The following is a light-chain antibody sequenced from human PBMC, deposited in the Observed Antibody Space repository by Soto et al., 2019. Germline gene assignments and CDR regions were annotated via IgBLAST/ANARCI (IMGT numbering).Light chain of an antibody. CDR3: QQYYSSPPWT. J-gene: IGKJ1*01. V-gene: IGKV4-1*01. CDR2: WAS. Sequence: DIVMTQSPDSLAVSLAERATINCRSSQSVLYSSNLTNYLAWYHQKPGQPPRLLIYWASTRESGVPDRFSGSGSGTDFTLTISSRQAADVAVYFCQQYYSSPPWTFGQGTKVEIK. CDR1: QSVLYSSNLTNY.